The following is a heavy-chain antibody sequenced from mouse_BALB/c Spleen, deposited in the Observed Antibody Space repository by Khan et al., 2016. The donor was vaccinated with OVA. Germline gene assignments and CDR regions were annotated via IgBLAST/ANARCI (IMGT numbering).Heavy chain of an antibody. CDR3: ARGGTVEFAY. J-gene: IGHJ3*01. D-gene: IGHD3-1*01. CDR1: GFTFSDYG. CDR2: ISSLAYNF. V-gene: IGHV5-15*02. Sequence: EVELVESGGGLVQPGGSRKLSCAASGFTFSDYGMAWIRQGPGKGPEWITFISSLAYNFYYADTVTGRFTISRANDKNTLYLAMNSLRSEDTAMYYCARGGTVEFAYWRQGTLVTVSA.